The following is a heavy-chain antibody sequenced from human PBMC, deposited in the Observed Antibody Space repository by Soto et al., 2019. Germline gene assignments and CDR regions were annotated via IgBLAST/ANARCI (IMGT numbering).Heavy chain of an antibody. D-gene: IGHD2-15*01. V-gene: IGHV4-31*03. CDR2: IYYSGST. CDR3: ARDFFRYCSGGSCYSAYGMDV. Sequence: LSLTCTVSGGSISSGGYYWSWIRQHPGKGLEWIGYIYYSGSTYYNPSLKSRVTISVDTSKNQFSLKLSSVTAADTAVYYCARDFFRYCSGGSCYSAYGMDVWGQGTTVTVSS. J-gene: IGHJ6*02. CDR1: GGSISSGGYY.